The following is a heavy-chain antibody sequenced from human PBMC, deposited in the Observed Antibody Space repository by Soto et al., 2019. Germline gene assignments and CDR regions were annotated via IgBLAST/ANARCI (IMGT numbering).Heavy chain of an antibody. CDR2: ISADGGGT. J-gene: IGHJ4*02. CDR3: ANDILTGPDY. D-gene: IGHD3-9*01. Sequence: GGSMRLSSAASGFTFSSYAMHWVRQAPGKGLECISSISADGGGTAFADSVKGRFTISRDNSKNTLFLQMSSLSAEDTAVYYCANDILTGPDYWGQGTLVTVSS. CDR1: GFTFSSYA. V-gene: IGHV3-64D*08.